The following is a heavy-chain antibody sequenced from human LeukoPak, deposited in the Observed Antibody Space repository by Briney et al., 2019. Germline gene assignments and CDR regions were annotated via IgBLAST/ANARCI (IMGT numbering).Heavy chain of an antibody. V-gene: IGHV1-18*01. CDR1: GYTFTSYG. CDR3: ARDVDPNYYDSSGYYSSFDY. D-gene: IGHD3-22*01. J-gene: IGHJ4*02. Sequence: GASVKVSCKASGYTFTSYGISWVRQAPGQGLKWMGWISAYNGNTNYAQKLQGRVTMTTDTSTSTAYMELRSLRSDDTAVYYCARDVDPNYYDSSGYYSSFDYWGQGTLVTVSS. CDR2: ISAYNGNT.